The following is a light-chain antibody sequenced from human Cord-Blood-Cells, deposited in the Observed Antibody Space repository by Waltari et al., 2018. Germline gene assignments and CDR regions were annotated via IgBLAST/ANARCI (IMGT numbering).Light chain of an antibody. J-gene: IGKJ3*01. V-gene: IGKV1-39*01. CDR2: AAS. Sequence: DIQMTQSPYSLSASVGDRVTITCRASQSISSYLNWYQQKPGKAPKLLIYAASSLQSGVSSRFSGSGSGTDFTLTISSLQPEDFATYYCQQSYSTPFTFGPGTKVDIK. CDR3: QQSYSTPFT. CDR1: QSISSY.